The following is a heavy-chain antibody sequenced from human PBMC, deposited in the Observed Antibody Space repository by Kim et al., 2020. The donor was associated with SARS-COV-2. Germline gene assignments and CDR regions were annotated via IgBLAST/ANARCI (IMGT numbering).Heavy chain of an antibody. Sequence: SETLSLTCTVSGGSITSGAYYWGWIRQPPGKGLEWIGSIYYSGTPNYSPSLKSRVTISVDTSENHFSLRLNSVTAADTAIYYCARHSYDRPTRPGYYYMDVWGKGTTVTVSS. J-gene: IGHJ6*03. CDR2: IYYSGTP. CDR3: ARHSYDRPTRPGYYYMDV. D-gene: IGHD6-13*01. V-gene: IGHV4-39*01. CDR1: GGSITSGAYY.